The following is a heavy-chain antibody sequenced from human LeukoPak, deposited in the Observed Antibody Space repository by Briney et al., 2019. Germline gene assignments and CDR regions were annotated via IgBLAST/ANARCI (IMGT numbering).Heavy chain of an antibody. CDR1: GFTFSDPY. J-gene: IGHJ4*02. V-gene: IGHV3-11*04. CDR3: VTERRRGGSSHFDY. D-gene: IGHD1-26*01. Sequence: GGSLRLSCAGSGFTFSDPYMDWVRQAPGKGLEWGSHISGSGTTIYYTDFVKGRFTISRDDAKNSLYLQMNSLRGENTAVYYCVTERRRGGSSHFDYWGQGTLVTVSS. CDR2: ISGSGTTI.